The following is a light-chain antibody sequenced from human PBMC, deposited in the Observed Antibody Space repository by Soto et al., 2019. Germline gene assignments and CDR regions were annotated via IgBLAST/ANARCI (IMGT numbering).Light chain of an antibody. Sequence: QSVLTQPRSVSGSPGQSVTISCTGTSSDVGGYNFVSWYQQYPGKAPKLIIYDVSKRPSGVPDRFSGSKSGNTASLTISGLQAEDEADYYCFSYAGSYTLGVFGGGTQLTVL. CDR3: FSYAGSYTLGV. CDR1: SSDVGGYNF. CDR2: DVS. J-gene: IGLJ7*01. V-gene: IGLV2-11*01.